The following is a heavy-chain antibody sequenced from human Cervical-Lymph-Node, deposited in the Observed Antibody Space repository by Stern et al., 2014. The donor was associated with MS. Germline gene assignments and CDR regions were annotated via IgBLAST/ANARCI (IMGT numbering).Heavy chain of an antibody. V-gene: IGHV3-53*01. J-gene: IGHJ4*02. Sequence: EVQLVESGGGVIQPGGSLRLSCTASGFTVSRDYMTRVRQAPGKGLEWVSRITNVVSIFYTDSVKGRFSISRDDSKNTVYLHMTSLRAEDTAMYYCARDTSSPERSDWWGQGTLVTVSS. CDR1: GFTVSRDY. D-gene: IGHD1-1*01. CDR2: ITNVVSI. CDR3: ARDTSSPERSDW.